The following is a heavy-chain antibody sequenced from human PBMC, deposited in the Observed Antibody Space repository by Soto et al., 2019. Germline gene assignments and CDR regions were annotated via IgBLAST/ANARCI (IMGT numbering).Heavy chain of an antibody. CDR2: IIPLFGTP. D-gene: IGHD3-10*01. CDR3: ARHRDDYGSVNYYSRIAF. V-gene: IGHV1-69*01. CDR1: GGIFSTYA. Sequence: QVQLVQSGAEVKKPGSSVKVSCKASGGIFSTYAISWLRQAPGQGLEWMGGIIPLFGTPNYAQRFQGRVTIAADESTSRAYMELSRVRSGDTAVYYCARHRDDYGSVNYYSRIAFWGQARLLTLSS. J-gene: IGHJ4*02.